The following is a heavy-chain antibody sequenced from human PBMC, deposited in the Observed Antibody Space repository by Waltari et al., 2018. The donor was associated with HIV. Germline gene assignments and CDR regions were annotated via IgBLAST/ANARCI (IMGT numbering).Heavy chain of an antibody. Sequence: EVQLVESGGGLVQPGRSLRLSCTASGFTFGDYAMRWVRQAPGKGLEWVGFIRSKAYGGTTEYAASLKGRFTISRDDSKSIAYLQMNSLKTEDTAVYYCTRDEGYGYYYGMDVWGQGTTVTVSS. CDR1: GFTFGDYA. CDR3: TRDEGYGYYYGMDV. J-gene: IGHJ6*02. V-gene: IGHV3-49*04. CDR2: IRSKAYGGTT. D-gene: IGHD1-1*01.